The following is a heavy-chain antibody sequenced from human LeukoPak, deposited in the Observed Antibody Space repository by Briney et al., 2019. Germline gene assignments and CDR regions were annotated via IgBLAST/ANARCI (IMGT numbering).Heavy chain of an antibody. D-gene: IGHD2-15*01. CDR1: GFTFSSYA. CDR2: ISGSGGST. V-gene: IGHV3-23*01. Sequence: GGSLRLSCAASGFTFSSYAMSWVRQAPGKGLEWVSAISGSGGSTYYADSVKGRFTISRDNSKNTLYLQMNSLRAEDTAVYYCARSLIAGPYYMDVWGKGTTVTVSS. CDR3: ARSLIAGPYYMDV. J-gene: IGHJ6*03.